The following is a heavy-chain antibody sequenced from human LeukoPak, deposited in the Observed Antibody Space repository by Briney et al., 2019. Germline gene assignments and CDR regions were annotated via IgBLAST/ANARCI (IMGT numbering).Heavy chain of an antibody. J-gene: IGHJ6*03. V-gene: IGHV1-69*05. D-gene: IGHD2-8*01. CDR1: GGTFSSYA. CDR3: ASADARYCTNGVCKGRTQKDYYYYYMDV. CDR2: IIPIFGTA. Sequence: ASVKVSCKASGGTFSSYAISWVRQAPGQGLEWMGGIIPIFGTANYAQKFKGRVTITTDESTSTAYMELSSLRSEDTAVYYCASADARYCTNGVCKGRTQKDYYYYYMDVWGKGTTVTVSS.